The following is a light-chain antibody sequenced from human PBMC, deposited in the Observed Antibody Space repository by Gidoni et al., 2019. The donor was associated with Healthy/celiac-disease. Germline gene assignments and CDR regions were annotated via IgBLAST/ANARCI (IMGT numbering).Light chain of an antibody. CDR2: AAS. V-gene: IGKV1-8*01. CDR3: QQYYSYPWT. J-gene: IGKJ1*01. CDR1: QGISSY. Sequence: AIRITQSPSSLSASTGDRVTITCRASQGISSYLAWYQQKPGKAPKLLIYAASTLQSGVPSRFSGSGSGTDFTLTISCLQSEDFATYYLQQYYSYPWTFGQGTKVEIK.